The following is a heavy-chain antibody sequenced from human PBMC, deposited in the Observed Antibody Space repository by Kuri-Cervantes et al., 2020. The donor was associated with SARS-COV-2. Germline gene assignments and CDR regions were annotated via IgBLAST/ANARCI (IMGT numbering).Heavy chain of an antibody. Sequence: ASVQVSCKASGYTFTSYYIHWVRQAPGQGFEWMGIINPSDGWTSYAQKFRGRVTVTSDTSTTTVYMDVTSLRSEDTALYYCASDGVSGSLSLDFWGQGTLVTVSS. D-gene: IGHD6-19*01. V-gene: IGHV1-46*01. CDR2: INPSDGWT. J-gene: IGHJ4*01. CDR3: ASDGVSGSLSLDF. CDR1: GYTFTSYY.